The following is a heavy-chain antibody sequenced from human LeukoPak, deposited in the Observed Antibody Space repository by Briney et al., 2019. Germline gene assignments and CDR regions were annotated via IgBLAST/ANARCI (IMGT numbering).Heavy chain of an antibody. CDR2: ISYDGSNK. CDR1: GFTFSSYG. V-gene: IGHV3-30*03. J-gene: IGHJ3*02. CDR3: ATAGPGKAYAFDI. Sequence: GGSLRLSCAASGFTFSSYGMHWVRQAPGKGLEWVAVISYDGSNKYYADSVKGRFTISRDNSKNTLYLQMNSLRAEDTAVYYCATAGPGKAYAFDIWGQGTMVTVSS.